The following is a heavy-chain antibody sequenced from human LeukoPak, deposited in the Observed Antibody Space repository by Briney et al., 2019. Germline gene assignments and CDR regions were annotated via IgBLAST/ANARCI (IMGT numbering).Heavy chain of an antibody. D-gene: IGHD3-22*01. V-gene: IGHV3-74*01. CDR1: GFTFSSYW. CDR2: INSDGSST. Sequence: GGSLRLSCAASGFTFSSYWMHWVRQAPGKGLVWVSRINSDGSSTSYADSVKGRFTISRDNAKNTLYLQMNSLRAEHTAVYYCARSGDYYDSSGYYFNWYFDLWGRGTLVTVSS. J-gene: IGHJ2*01. CDR3: ARSGDYYDSSGYYFNWYFDL.